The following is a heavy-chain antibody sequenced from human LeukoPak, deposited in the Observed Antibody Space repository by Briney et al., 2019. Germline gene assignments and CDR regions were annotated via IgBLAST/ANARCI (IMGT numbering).Heavy chain of an antibody. Sequence: HTGGSLRLSCAASGFTFSSYAMSWVRQAPGKGREWVSAISGSGGSTYYADSVKGRFTIYRDNSKNTLYLQMNSLRAEDTAVYYCAKDRSIVVVPAAIDPFDPWGQGTLVTVSS. V-gene: IGHV3-23*01. J-gene: IGHJ5*02. CDR3: AKDRSIVVVPAAIDPFDP. CDR2: ISGSGGST. D-gene: IGHD2-2*01. CDR1: GFTFSSYA.